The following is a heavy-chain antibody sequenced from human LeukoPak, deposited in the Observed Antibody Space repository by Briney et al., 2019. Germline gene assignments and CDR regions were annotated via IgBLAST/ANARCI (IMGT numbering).Heavy chain of an antibody. V-gene: IGHV3-23*01. CDR1: GFTFSSYA. CDR3: AKTREQYYYYGMDV. D-gene: IGHD1/OR15-1a*01. CDR2: ISGSGGST. J-gene: IGHJ6*02. Sequence: PGGSLRLSCAASGFTFSSYAMSWVRQAPGKGLEWVSAISGSGGSTYYADSVKGRFTISRDNSKNTLYLQMNSLRAEDTAVYYCAKTREQYYYYGMDVWGQGTTVTVSS.